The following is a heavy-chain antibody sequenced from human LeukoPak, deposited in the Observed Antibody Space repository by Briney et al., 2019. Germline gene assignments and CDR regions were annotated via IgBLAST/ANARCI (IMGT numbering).Heavy chain of an antibody. V-gene: IGHV4-61*05. D-gene: IGHD6-13*01. CDR2: ITYSGST. CDR1: GVSITSSSYY. Sequence: SETLSLTCTVSGVSITSSSYYWGWIRQPPGKGLEWIDYITYSGSTNYNPSLKSRVTMSVDTSKNQFSLRLSSVTAADTAVYYCARHGSSYSFDCWGQGILVTVSS. CDR3: ARHGSSYSFDC. J-gene: IGHJ4*02.